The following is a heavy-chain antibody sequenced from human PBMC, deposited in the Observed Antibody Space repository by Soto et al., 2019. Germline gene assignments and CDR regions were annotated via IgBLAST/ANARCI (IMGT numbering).Heavy chain of an antibody. CDR1: GYTFTDYY. V-gene: IGHV1-2*04. D-gene: IGHD4-17*01. Sequence: QVQVVQSGAEVKEPGASVKLSCKASGYTFTDYYIHWARQAPGQGLEWMGWIEPKSGNTRYTQKFQGCVTLTRDTFLGTAYMEVSGLKSDDTAIYCCTPDYCGGNSFQHWGQGTLVTVST. J-gene: IGHJ4*02. CDR2: IEPKSGNT. CDR3: TPDYCGGNSFQH.